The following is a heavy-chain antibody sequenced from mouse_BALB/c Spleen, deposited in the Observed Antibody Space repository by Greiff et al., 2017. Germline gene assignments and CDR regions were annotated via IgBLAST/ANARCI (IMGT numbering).Heavy chain of an antibody. CDR2: IDPENGDT. V-gene: IGHV14-4*02. D-gene: IGHD2-1*01. CDR3: NAHGNSWFAY. Sequence: EVQLQQSGAELVRSGASVKLSCTASGFNIKDYYMHWVKQRPEQGLEWIGWIDPENGDTEYAPKFQGKATMTADTSSNTAYLQLSSLTSEDTAVYYCNAHGNSWFAYWGQGTLVTVSA. J-gene: IGHJ3*01. CDR1: GFNIKDYY.